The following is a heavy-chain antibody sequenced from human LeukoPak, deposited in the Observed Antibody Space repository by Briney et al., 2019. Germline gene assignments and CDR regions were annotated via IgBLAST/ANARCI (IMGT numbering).Heavy chain of an antibody. CDR1: GFTFSSYE. CDR2: ISSSGSTK. D-gene: IGHD6-13*01. J-gene: IGHJ6*03. CDR3: ARDATTAVGWVYMDV. V-gene: IGHV3-48*03. Sequence: GGSLRLSCTASGFTFSSYEMNWVRQAPGKGLEWVSYISSSGSTKYYADSVKGRFTISRDNAENSVYLQMSGLTAEDTGLYYCARDATTAVGWVYMDVWGKGTTVTISS.